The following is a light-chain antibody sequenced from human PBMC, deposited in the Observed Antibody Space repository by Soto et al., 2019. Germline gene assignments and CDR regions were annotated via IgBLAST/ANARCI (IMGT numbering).Light chain of an antibody. CDR2: STT. CDR3: LLYYGGAQLWV. CDR1: TGSVTSVSY. Sequence: QAVVTQEPSLTVSPGGTVTLTCASSTGSVTSVSYASWFQQRPGQVPRSLIYSTTNKHSWTPARFSGSLLGGKAVLTLSGVQPEDEAEYYCLLYYGGAQLWVFGGGTKLTVL. V-gene: IGLV7-43*01. J-gene: IGLJ3*02.